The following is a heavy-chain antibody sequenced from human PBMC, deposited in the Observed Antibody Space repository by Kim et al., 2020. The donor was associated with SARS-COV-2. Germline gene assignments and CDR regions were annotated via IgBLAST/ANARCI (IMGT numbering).Heavy chain of an antibody. V-gene: IGHV3-48*02. J-gene: IGHJ4*02. CDR2: ISSSSSTI. CDR3: ARGRFDYGDLGVFDY. CDR1: GFTFSSYS. D-gene: IGHD4-17*01. Sequence: GGSLRLSCAASGFTFSSYSMNWVRQAPGKGLEWVSYISSSSSTIYYADSVKGRFTISRDNAKNSLYLQMNSLRDEDTAVYYCARGRFDYGDLGVFDYWGQGTLVTVSS.